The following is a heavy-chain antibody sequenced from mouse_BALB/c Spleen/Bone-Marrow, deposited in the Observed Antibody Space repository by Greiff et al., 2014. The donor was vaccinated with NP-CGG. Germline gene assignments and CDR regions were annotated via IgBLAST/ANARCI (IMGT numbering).Heavy chain of an antibody. Sequence: VHVKQSGGGLVKPGGSLKLSCAASGFTFSDFYMYWVRQTPEKRLEWVATISYGGSYIYYPDSVKGRFTISRDDAKNNLYLQMSSLKSEDTAMYYCARDRGVQGYAMDYWGQGTSVTVSS. V-gene: IGHV5-4*02. CDR1: GFTFSDFY. J-gene: IGHJ4*01. CDR2: ISYGGSYI. CDR3: ARDRGVQGYAMDY. D-gene: IGHD2-14*01.